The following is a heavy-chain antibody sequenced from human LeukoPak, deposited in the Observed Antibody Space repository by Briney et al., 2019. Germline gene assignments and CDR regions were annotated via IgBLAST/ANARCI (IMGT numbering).Heavy chain of an antibody. CDR2: IYSDGVNK. Sequence: GTSLRLSCAASGFYLGNHGMHWVRQAPGKGLEWVAIIYSDGVNKYCADSMKGRFTISRDTSKNTLFLETESLTTEDTAVYYCARHRGSVFKGYMDVWGKGTTVSVSS. CDR3: ARHRGSVFKGYMDV. D-gene: IGHD2-8*01. CDR1: GFYLGNHG. J-gene: IGHJ6*03. V-gene: IGHV3-33*01.